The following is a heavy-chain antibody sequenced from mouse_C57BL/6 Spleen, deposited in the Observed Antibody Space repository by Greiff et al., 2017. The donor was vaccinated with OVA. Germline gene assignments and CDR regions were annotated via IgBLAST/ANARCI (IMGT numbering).Heavy chain of an antibody. CDR1: GFTFTDYE. J-gene: IGHJ3*01. Sequence: VKLMESGAELVRPGASVTLSCKASGFTFTDYEMHWVKQTPVHGLEWIGAIDPETGGTAYNQKFKGKAILTADKSSNTASMELRRLTAEASAVYCCTRSYYDYGGFAYWGQGTLVTVSA. CDR2: IDPETGGT. D-gene: IGHD2-4*01. V-gene: IGHV1-15*01. CDR3: TRSYYDYGGFAY.